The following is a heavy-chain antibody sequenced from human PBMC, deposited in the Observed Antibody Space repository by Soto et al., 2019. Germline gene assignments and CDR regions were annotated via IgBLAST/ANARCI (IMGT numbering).Heavy chain of an antibody. Sequence: PSETLSLTCTVSGGSISSGGYYWSWIRQHPGKGLEWIGYIYYSGSTYYNPSLKSRVTISVDTSKNQFSLKLSSVTAADTAVYYCARVFYSSSWHQFDYWGQGTLVTVSS. V-gene: IGHV4-31*03. CDR1: GGSISSGGYY. CDR2: IYYSGST. J-gene: IGHJ4*02. D-gene: IGHD6-13*01. CDR3: ARVFYSSSWHQFDY.